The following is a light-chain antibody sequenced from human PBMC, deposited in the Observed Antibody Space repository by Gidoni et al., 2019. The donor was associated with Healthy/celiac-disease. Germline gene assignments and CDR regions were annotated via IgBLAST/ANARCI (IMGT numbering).Light chain of an antibody. CDR2: GNS. V-gene: IGLV1-40*01. CDR3: QSYDSSLSGVV. Sequence: QSVLTHPPSVSGAPGPRVTISCTGSSSNIGAGYDVHWYQPLPGTAPKLLIDGNSNRPSGVPDRFSGSKSGTSASLAITGLQAEDEADYYCQSYDSSLSGVVFGGGTKLTVL. CDR1: SSNIGAGYD. J-gene: IGLJ2*01.